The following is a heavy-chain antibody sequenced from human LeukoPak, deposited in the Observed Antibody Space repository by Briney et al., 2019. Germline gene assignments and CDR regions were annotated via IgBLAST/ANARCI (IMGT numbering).Heavy chain of an antibody. V-gene: IGHV4-59*01. CDR3: ARGPYYGSGSSNWFDP. Sequence: PSETLSLTCTVSGGSISSYYWSWFRKPPGKGLGWDGYIYYSGSTNYNPSLKSRVTISVDTSKNQFSLKLSSVTAADTAVYYCARGPYYGSGSSNWFDPWGQGTLVTVSS. D-gene: IGHD3-10*01. CDR1: GGSISSYY. CDR2: IYYSGST. J-gene: IGHJ5*02.